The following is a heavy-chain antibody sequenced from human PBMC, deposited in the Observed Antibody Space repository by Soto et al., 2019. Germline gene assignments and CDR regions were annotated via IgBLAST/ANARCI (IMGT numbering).Heavy chain of an antibody. D-gene: IGHD3-22*01. CDR3: ARKDKSGYFNWFDP. J-gene: IGHJ5*02. Sequence: GESLKISCRTSGYRFTSYWIAWVRQMPGKGLEWMGIIFPSDSDTRYSPSFQGQVTISADRSTSTVFLQWASLKASDTAVYFCARKDKSGYFNWFDPWGQGTLVPVYS. V-gene: IGHV5-51*01. CDR1: GYRFTSYW. CDR2: IFPSDSDT.